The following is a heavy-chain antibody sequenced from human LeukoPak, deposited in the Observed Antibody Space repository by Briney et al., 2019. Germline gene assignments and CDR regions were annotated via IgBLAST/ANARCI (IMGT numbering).Heavy chain of an antibody. V-gene: IGHV3-48*03. Sequence: GGSLRLSCSASGFTFSSYAMNWVRQAPGKGLEWVSYISSSGSTIYYADSVKGRFTISRDNAKNSLYLQMNSLRAEDTAVYYCARDASFQDSSDYRFDYWGQGTLVTVSS. CDR3: ARDASFQDSSDYRFDY. CDR2: ISSSGSTI. J-gene: IGHJ4*02. CDR1: GFTFSSYA. D-gene: IGHD3-22*01.